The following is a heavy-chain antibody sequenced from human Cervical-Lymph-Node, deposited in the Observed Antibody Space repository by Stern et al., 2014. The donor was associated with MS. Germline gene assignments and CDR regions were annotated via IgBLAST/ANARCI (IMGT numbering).Heavy chain of an antibody. Sequence: QVQLVQSGGGVVQPGRSLKLSCAASGFSFTGYAIHWVRQAPGKGLEWVAVTLYDGNNTYYADSVRGRFTISRGSSENAVYLQMNSLRPEDTAVYYCARDREDIVTTVEELLYYYYGMDVWGQGTTVTVSS. J-gene: IGHJ6*02. CDR2: TLYDGNNT. V-gene: IGHV3-30*04. CDR1: GFSFTGYA. CDR3: ARDREDIVTTVEELLYYYYGMDV. D-gene: IGHD5-12*01.